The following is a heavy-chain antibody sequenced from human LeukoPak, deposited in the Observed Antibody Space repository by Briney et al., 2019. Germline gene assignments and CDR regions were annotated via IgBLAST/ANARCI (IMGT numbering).Heavy chain of an antibody. J-gene: IGHJ1*01. CDR2: TSWNSGSI. CDR1: GFTFDDYA. CDR3: AKGEYFQH. D-gene: IGHD1-26*01. V-gene: IGHV3-9*01. Sequence: PGGSLRLSCAASGFTFDDYAMHWVRQAPGKGLEWVSGTSWNSGSIGYADSVKGRFTISRDNAKNSLYLQMNSLRAEDTALYYCAKGEYFQHWGQGTLVTVSS.